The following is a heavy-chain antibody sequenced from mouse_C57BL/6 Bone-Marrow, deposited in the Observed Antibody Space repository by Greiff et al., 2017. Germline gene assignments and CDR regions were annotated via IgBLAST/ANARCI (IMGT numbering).Heavy chain of an antibody. J-gene: IGHJ4*01. CDR1: GFTFSSYG. V-gene: IGHV5-6*02. D-gene: IGHD2-4*01. CDR3: ARRAYYDYDEAMDY. CDR2: ISSGGSYT. Sequence: DVMLVVSGGDLVKPGGSLKLSCAASGFTFSSYGMSWVRQTPDKRLEWVATISSGGSYTYYPDSVKGRFTISRDNAKNTLYLQMSSLKSEDTAMYYGARRAYYDYDEAMDYWGQGTSVTVSS.